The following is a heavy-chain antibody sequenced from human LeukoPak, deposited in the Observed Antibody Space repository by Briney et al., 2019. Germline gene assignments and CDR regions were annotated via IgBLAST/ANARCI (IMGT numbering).Heavy chain of an antibody. V-gene: IGHV3-33*05. J-gene: IGHJ4*02. D-gene: IGHD1-26*01. Sequence: PGGSLRLSCAASGFIFTSYAMHWVRQAPGKGLGWVAVISYDGSNKYYADSVKGRFTISKDTSKNTLYLQMSSLRAEDTAIYYCAKRGSKWDLDNWGQGTLVTVSS. CDR2: ISYDGSNK. CDR3: AKRGSKWDLDN. CDR1: GFIFTSYA.